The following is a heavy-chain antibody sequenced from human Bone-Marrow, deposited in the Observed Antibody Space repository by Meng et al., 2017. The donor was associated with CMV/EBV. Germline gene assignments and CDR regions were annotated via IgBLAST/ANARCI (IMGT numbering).Heavy chain of an antibody. CDR1: GFTVSSNY. D-gene: IGHD4-17*01. Sequence: GGSLRLSCAASGFTVSSNYMSWVRQAPGKGLEWVSVIYSGGSTYYADSVKGRFTISRDNSKNTLYLQMNSLRAEDTAVYYCAKVGDYGDDNYYFDYWGQGTLVTVSS. CDR2: IYSGGST. CDR3: AKVGDYGDDNYYFDY. V-gene: IGHV3-53*01. J-gene: IGHJ4*02.